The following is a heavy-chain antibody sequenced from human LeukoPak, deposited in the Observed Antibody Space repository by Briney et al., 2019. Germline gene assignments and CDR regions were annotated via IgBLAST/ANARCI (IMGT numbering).Heavy chain of an antibody. CDR3: ARGGSSGCLDY. CDR2: IKTDGSDT. CDR1: GFTFSSYW. D-gene: IGHD6-19*01. V-gene: IGHV3-74*01. J-gene: IGHJ4*02. Sequence: GGSLRLSCAASGFTFSSYWMHWVRQAPGKGLVWVSRIKTDGSDTSYADSVKGRFTISRDNAENTLYLQMNSMSAEDTAVYYCARGGSSGCLDYWGQGTLVTVSS.